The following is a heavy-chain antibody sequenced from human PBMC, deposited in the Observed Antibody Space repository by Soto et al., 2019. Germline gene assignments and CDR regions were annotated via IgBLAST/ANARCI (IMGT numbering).Heavy chain of an antibody. CDR1: GNTVPNYA. D-gene: IGHD1-26*01. J-gene: IGHJ4*02. CDR3: ARDDSGCSGSHYIDYFNY. CDR2: INGGNGNT. V-gene: IGHV1-3*01. Sequence: QVQLVQSGAELKKPGASVKVSCKASGNTVPNYAIHWVRQAPGQRLEWMGWINGGNGNTYYSEHFQGRVTFTRDTSAFTVYMQLSSLTSEDTAVYYCARDDSGCSGSHYIDYFNYWGQGALVTVSS.